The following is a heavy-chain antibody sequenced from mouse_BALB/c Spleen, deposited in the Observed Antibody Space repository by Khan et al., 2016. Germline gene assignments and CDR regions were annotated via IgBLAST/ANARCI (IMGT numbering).Heavy chain of an antibody. D-gene: IGHD2-14*01. CDR2: IDPETGGS. J-gene: IGHJ4*01. CDR3: TIWQAYYRYDDVMGY. Sequence: QVQLKQSGAELVRPGASVTLSCKASGYIFTDYEIHWVKQTPVHGLEWIGAIDPETGGSAYNQKFQGKATLTADTSSSTAFLAIRSLTSEDSAVSNCTIWQAYYRYDDVMGYWGQGTSVTVSS. V-gene: IGHV1-15*01. CDR1: GYIFTDYE.